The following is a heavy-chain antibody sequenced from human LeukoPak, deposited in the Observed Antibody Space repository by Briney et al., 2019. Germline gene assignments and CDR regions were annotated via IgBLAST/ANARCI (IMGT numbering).Heavy chain of an antibody. V-gene: IGHV3-30*03. CDR1: GFTFSSYG. CDR2: ISYDGSNK. J-gene: IGHJ6*02. Sequence: GGSLRLSCAASGFTFSSYGMHWVRQAPGKGLEWVAVISYDGSNKYYAGSVKGRFTISRDNSKNTLYLQMNSLRAEDTAVYYCARGGLWAAAGYYYGMDVWGQGTTVTVSS. D-gene: IGHD6-13*01. CDR3: ARGGLWAAAGYYYGMDV.